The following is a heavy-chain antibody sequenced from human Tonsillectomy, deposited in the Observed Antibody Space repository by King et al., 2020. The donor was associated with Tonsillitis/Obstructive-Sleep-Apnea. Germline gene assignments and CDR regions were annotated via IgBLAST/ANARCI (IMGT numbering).Heavy chain of an antibody. J-gene: IGHJ6*03. CDR3: ARAGGSGSYLPYYMDV. D-gene: IGHD3-10*01. CDR2: TSSSSSYI. V-gene: IGHV3-21*01. CDR1: GFTFSSYS. Sequence: VQLVESGGGLVKPGGSLRLSCAASGFTFSSYSMNWVRQAPGKGLEWVSSTSSSSSYIYYADSVKGRFTISRDNAKNSLYLQMNSLRAEDTAVYYCARAGGSGSYLPYYMDVWGKGTTVTVSS.